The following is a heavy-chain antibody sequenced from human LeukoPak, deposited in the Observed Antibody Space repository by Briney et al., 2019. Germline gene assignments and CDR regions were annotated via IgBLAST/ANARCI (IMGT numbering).Heavy chain of an antibody. J-gene: IGHJ4*02. CDR3: ASMATITPYFDY. CDR1: GYTFTGYY. V-gene: IGHV1-2*04. D-gene: IGHD5-24*01. Sequence: ASVKVSCKASGYTFTGYYMHWVRQAPGQGLEWMGWINPNSGGTNYAQKFQGWVTMTRDTSISTAYMELSRLRSDDTAVYYCASMATITPYFDYWGQGTLVTVSS. CDR2: INPNSGGT.